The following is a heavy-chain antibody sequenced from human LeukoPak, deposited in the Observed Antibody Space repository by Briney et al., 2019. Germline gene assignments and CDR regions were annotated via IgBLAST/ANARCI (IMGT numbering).Heavy chain of an antibody. CDR2: MNPNSGNT. J-gene: IGHJ5*02. D-gene: IGHD5-12*01. CDR1: GYTFTSYD. Sequence: DSVKVSCKASGYTFTSYDFNWVRQATGQGPEWMGWMNPNSGNTGYAQKFQGRVTMTRDTSISTAYMELSSLRSEDTAVYYCATTSADIVATNPSPYNWFDPWGQGTLVTVSS. CDR3: ATTSADIVATNPSPYNWFDP. V-gene: IGHV1-8*01.